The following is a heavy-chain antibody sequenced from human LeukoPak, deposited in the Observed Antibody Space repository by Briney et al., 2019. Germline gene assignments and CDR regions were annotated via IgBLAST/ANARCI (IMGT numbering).Heavy chain of an antibody. Sequence: ASVNVSFKASGYTFTIYGISWVRQAPGQGREWMGWISAYNGNTNYAQKLQGRVTMTTDTSTSTAYMELRSLRSDDTAVYYCARDVRYGMDVWGQGTTVTVSS. CDR2: ISAYNGNT. V-gene: IGHV1-18*01. J-gene: IGHJ6*02. CDR3: ARDVRYGMDV. CDR1: GYTFTIYG.